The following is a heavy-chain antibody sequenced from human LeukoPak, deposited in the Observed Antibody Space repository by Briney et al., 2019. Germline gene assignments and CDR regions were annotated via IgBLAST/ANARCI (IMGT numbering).Heavy chain of an antibody. CDR3: ARAADYYASGIFY. CDR1: GFTFSNYW. D-gene: IGHD3-10*01. V-gene: IGHV3-74*01. J-gene: IGHJ4*02. CDR2: INTDGSTT. Sequence: GGSLRLSCAASGFTFSNYWMHWVRQAPGKGLVWVSRINTDGSTTTYADSVKGRFTISRDNAKDTLYLQMNSLRAEDTAVYYCARAADYYASGIFYWGQGTLVTVSS.